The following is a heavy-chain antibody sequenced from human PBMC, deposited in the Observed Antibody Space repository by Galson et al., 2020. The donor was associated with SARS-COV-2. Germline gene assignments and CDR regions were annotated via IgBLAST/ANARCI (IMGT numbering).Heavy chain of an antibody. Sequence: GGSLRLSCAASGFSFNNYGMHWVRQAPGKGLEWVASISYEGSKTYYADSVKGRFTISRDYSKKTLYLQMNSLGAEDTAVYYCAKRGEIFVLTFGGVGNAFCIWGQGTMVTGSS. CDR1: GFSFNNYG. J-gene: IGHJ3*02. D-gene: IGHD3-16*01. CDR3: AKRGEIFVLTFGGVGNAFCI. CDR2: ISYEGSKT. V-gene: IGHV3-30*02.